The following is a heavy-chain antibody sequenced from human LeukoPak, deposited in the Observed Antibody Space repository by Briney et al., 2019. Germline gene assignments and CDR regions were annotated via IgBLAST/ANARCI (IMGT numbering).Heavy chain of an antibody. J-gene: IGHJ3*02. D-gene: IGHD7-27*01. CDR1: GFAYSSFW. Sequence: GGSLRLSCGASGFAYSSFWMSWVRQAPGEGLVWVSRINSDGSSTSYADSVKGRFTISRDNAKNTLYLQMNSLRAEGTAVYFCAKIRGNWGFSFDIWGRGTMVTVSS. V-gene: IGHV3-74*01. CDR3: AKIRGNWGFSFDI. CDR2: INSDGSST.